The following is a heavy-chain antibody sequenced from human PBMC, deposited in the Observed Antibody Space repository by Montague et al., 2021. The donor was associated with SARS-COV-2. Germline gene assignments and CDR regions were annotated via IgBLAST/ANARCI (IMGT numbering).Heavy chain of an antibody. J-gene: IGHJ6*02. CDR1: GGSISSGGYY. V-gene: IGHV4-31*03. CDR3: ARAFVSDFYYYGMDV. D-gene: IGHD3-10*01. Sequence: TLSLTCTVSGGSISSGGYYWSWIRQHSGKGLEWIGYIYYSGSSYYNPSLKSRVNISVDTSKNQFSLKLSSVTAAGTAVYYCARAFVSDFYYYGMDVWGQGTTVTVSS. CDR2: IYYSGSS.